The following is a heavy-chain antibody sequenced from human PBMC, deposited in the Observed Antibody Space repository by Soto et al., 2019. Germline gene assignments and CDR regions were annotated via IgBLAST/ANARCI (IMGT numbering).Heavy chain of an antibody. CDR1: GVTFSYYA. V-gene: IGHV3-23*01. CDR3: AKAQSYGGYYYGMDV. J-gene: IGHJ6*02. D-gene: IGHD3-10*01. Sequence: EVQLLDSGGGLVQPGGSLRLSCAASGVTFSYYAMNWVRQAPGKGLEWVSVISGSGGSTYYADSVKGRFTISRDNSKNPLYLQMNSLRAEDTAIYYCAKAQSYGGYYYGMDVWGQGTTVTVSS. CDR2: ISGSGGST.